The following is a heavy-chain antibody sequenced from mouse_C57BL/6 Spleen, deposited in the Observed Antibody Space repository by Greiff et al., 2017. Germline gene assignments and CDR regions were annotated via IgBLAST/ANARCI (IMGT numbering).Heavy chain of an antibody. D-gene: IGHD4-1*01. Sequence: QVQLQQSGAELVRPGASVTLSCKASGYTFTDYEMHWVKQTPVHGLEWIGAIDPETGGTAYNQKFKGKAILTADKSSSTAYMELRSLTSEDSAFYYCTSDWDGYAMDYRGQGASGTVSS. J-gene: IGHJ4*01. CDR1: GYTFTDYE. CDR2: IDPETGGT. CDR3: TSDWDGYAMDY. V-gene: IGHV1-15*01.